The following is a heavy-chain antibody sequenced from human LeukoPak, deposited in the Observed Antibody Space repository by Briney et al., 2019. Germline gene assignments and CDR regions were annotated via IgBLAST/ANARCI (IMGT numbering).Heavy chain of an antibody. CDR1: GFTFSNYA. CDR3: AKDLVEYYDFWSANLGGGY. D-gene: IGHD3-3*01. CDR2: ISSNGGST. J-gene: IGHJ4*02. V-gene: IGHV3-64*01. Sequence: GGSLRLSCAASGFTFSNYAMHWVRQAPGKGLEYVSGISSNGGSTFYASSVKGRFTISRDNSKNTLYLQMNSLRAEDTAVYYCAKDLVEYYDFWSANLGGGYWGQGTLVTVSS.